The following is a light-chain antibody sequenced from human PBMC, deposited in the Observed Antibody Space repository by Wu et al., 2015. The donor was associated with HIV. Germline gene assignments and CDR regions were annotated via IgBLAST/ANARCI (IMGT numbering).Light chain of an antibody. V-gene: IGKV3-15*01. CDR1: QNVITN. CDR2: ATS. J-gene: IGKJ5*01. CDR3: QQYNDWPPIT. Sequence: EIVMTQSPVTLSVSPGERATLSCRASQNVITNLAWYQQTPGQPPRLLFFATSTRALGIPARFSGSGSGTEFTLTISSLQSEDFAVYYCQQYNDWPPITFGQGTRLQIK.